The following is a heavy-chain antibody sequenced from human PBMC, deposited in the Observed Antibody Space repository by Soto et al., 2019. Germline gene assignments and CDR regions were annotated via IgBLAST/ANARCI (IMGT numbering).Heavy chain of an antibody. CDR1: GFTFSNAW. CDR2: IKSKTDGGTT. J-gene: IGHJ4*02. D-gene: IGHD6-19*01. V-gene: IGHV3-15*07. Sequence: PGGSLRLSCAASGFTFSNAWMNWVRQAPGKGLEWVGRIKSKTDGGTTDYAAPVKGRFTISRDDSKNTLYLQMNSLKTEDTAVYYCTTDLAQWLVQVSDYWGQGTLVTVSS. CDR3: TTDLAQWLVQVSDY.